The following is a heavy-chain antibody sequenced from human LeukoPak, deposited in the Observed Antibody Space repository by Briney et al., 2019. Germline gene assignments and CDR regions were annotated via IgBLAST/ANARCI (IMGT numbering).Heavy chain of an antibody. J-gene: IGHJ5*02. CDR3: ARASSGWTPNWFDP. Sequence: SETLSLTCTVSGGSISSSSYYWGWIRQPPGKGLEWIGSIYYSGSTYYNPSLKSRVTISVDTSKNQFSLKLSSVTAADTAVYYCARASSGWTPNWFDPWGQGTLVTVSS. D-gene: IGHD6-19*01. CDR1: GGSISSSSYY. V-gene: IGHV4-39*07. CDR2: IYYSGST.